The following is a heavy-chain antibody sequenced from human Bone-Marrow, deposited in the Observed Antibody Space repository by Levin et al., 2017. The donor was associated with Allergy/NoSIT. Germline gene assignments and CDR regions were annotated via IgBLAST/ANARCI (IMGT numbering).Heavy chain of an antibody. D-gene: IGHD2-2*01. Sequence: GESLKISCAASGFTFSNYWMHWVRQDPGKGLVWVSRINTDGTHTDYADSVKGRFTISRDNAKNTVYLQMSSLRVEDTAVYYCAGELGGSRSVWGQGTMVTVSS. CDR3: AGELGGSRSV. CDR1: GFTFSNYW. CDR2: INTDGTHT. J-gene: IGHJ3*01. V-gene: IGHV3-74*01.